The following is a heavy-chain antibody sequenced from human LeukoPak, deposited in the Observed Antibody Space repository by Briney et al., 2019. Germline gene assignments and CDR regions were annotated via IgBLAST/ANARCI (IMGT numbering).Heavy chain of an antibody. D-gene: IGHD2-21*02. Sequence: SETLSLTCTVSGGSISSYYWSWIRQPPGKGLEWIGYIYYSGGTNYNPSLKSRVTISVDTSKNQFSLKLSSVTAADTAVYYCARDLGCGGDCYAFDIWGQGTMVTVSS. CDR2: IYYSGGT. J-gene: IGHJ3*02. V-gene: IGHV4-59*01. CDR1: GGSISSYY. CDR3: ARDLGCGGDCYAFDI.